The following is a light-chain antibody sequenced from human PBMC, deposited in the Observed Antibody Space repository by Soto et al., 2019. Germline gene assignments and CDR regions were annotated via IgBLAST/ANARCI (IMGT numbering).Light chain of an antibody. J-gene: IGKJ2*01. CDR2: DAS. V-gene: IGKV1-5*01. Sequence: DIQMTQSPSTLSASVGDRVTITCRASQSISSWLAWYQQKPGKDPKLLIYDASSLESGVPSRFSGSGSGTEFTLTISSLQPDDFATYYCQQYNSYLYTFGQGTTLEIK. CDR3: QQYNSYLYT. CDR1: QSISSW.